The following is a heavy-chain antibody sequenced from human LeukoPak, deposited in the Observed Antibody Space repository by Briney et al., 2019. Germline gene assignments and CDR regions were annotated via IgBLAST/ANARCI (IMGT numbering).Heavy chain of an antibody. CDR2: INAGNGNT. CDR3: ARDSVLLWFGEHNWFDP. Sequence: ASVKVSCKASGYTFTSYYMHWVRQAPGQRLEWMGWINAGNGNTKYSQKFQGRVTITRDTSASTAYMELSSLRSEDTAVHYCARDSVLLWFGEHNWFDPWGQGTLVTVSS. D-gene: IGHD3-10*01. J-gene: IGHJ5*02. V-gene: IGHV1-3*01. CDR1: GYTFTSYY.